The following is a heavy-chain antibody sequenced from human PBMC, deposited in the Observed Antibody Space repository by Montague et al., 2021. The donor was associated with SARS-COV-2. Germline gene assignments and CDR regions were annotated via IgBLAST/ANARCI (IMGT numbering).Heavy chain of an antibody. CDR2: ISFDGSKK. V-gene: IGHV3-30*03. CDR3: VRDYGDYGEEFFDY. CDR1: GFYFSSYA. J-gene: IGHJ4*02. D-gene: IGHD4-17*01. Sequence: SLRLSCAASGFYFSSYAMHWVRQAPGKGLEWVAVISFDGSKKYYADSVKGRFTISRDNSKNMLYLQMNSLRVEDTATYFCVRDYGDYGEEFFDYWGQGTPVTVSS.